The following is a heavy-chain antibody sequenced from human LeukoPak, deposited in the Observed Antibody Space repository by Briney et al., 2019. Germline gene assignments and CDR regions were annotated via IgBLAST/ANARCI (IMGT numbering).Heavy chain of an antibody. V-gene: IGHV1-8*01. CDR3: ARSGGDCSGGSCYYYYGMDV. D-gene: IGHD2-15*01. CDR2: MNPNSGNT. Sequence: ASVKVSCKASGYTFTSYDINWVRQATGQGLEWMGWMNPNSGNTGYAQKFQGRVTMTRNTSISTAYTELSSLRSEDTAVYYCARSGGDCSGGSCYYYYGMDVWGQGTTVTVSS. J-gene: IGHJ6*02. CDR1: GYTFTSYD.